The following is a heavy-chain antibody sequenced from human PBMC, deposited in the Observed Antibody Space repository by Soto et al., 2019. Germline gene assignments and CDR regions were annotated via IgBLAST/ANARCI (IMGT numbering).Heavy chain of an antibody. J-gene: IGHJ6*02. CDR1: GFTFSIYA. D-gene: IGHD3-16*01. CDR2: ISGSGGST. CDR3: PLGARGQYYGMDV. V-gene: IGHV3-23*01. Sequence: RGSLRVSCASSGFTFSIYAMSWVRQAPGKGLEWVSAISGSGGSTYYADSVKGRFTISRDNSKNTLYLQMNSLRAEDTAVYYCPLGARGQYYGMDVWGQGTTVTVS.